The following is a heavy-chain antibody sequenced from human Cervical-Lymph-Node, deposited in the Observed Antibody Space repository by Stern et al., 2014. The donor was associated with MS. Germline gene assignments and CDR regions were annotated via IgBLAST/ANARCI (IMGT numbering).Heavy chain of an antibody. CDR1: GFTFSSYA. D-gene: IGHD5-18*01. J-gene: IGHJ6*02. CDR2: ISYDGTDK. CDR3: ARRQLWQQYYGMDV. V-gene: IGHV3-30*04. Sequence: MQLVESGGGVVQPGRSLRLSCAASGFTFSSYAMHWVRQAPGKGLEWVAFISYDGTDKYYADSVKGRFTISRDKSKNMVYLQMNSLRAEDTAVWYCARRQLWQQYYGMDVWGQGTMVTVSS.